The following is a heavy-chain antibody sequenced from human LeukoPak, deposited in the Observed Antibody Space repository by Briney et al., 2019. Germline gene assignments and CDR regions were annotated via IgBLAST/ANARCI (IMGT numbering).Heavy chain of an antibody. J-gene: IGHJ6*03. CDR3: ARDWKESHSPYYMDI. D-gene: IGHD1-1*01. CDR2: ISPDGINK. CDR1: GFTFDAFG. V-gene: IGHV3-33*05. Sequence: GGSLRLSCAASGFTFDAFGMQWVRQAPGQGLEWLAFISPDGINKKYADSLKGRFTISRDNSEETLYLQVDDLRVEDTGVYICARDWKESHSPYYMDIWGRGTTVIVSS.